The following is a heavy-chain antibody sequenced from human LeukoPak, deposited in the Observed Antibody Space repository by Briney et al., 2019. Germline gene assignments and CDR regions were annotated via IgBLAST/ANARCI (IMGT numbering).Heavy chain of an antibody. J-gene: IGHJ4*02. D-gene: IGHD1-26*01. Sequence: ASVKVSCKTSENTFTDYCVHWVRQAPGQGLEWMGWINPKSGGTIYAQKFQGRVTVTRDTSISTAYMELSSLTSDDTALYYCARDGGEGKVGAFTGIGYWGQGTLVTVSS. CDR2: INPKSGGT. CDR1: ENTFTDYC. V-gene: IGHV1-2*02. CDR3: ARDGGEGKVGAFTGIGY.